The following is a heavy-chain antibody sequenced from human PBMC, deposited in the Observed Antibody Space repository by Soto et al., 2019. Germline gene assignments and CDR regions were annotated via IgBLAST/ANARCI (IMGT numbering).Heavy chain of an antibody. Sequence: WETLTLTXTASGGSVRSVSVHWNWMPQPPGKGLEWIGYVYYSGSTNYNPSLKSRVTISIDTSKNQLSLKLSSVTAADTAVYYCARAEYSSLSVDWFDPWGQGTRVTVS. V-gene: IGHV4-61*01. J-gene: IGHJ5*02. CDR2: VYYSGST. CDR3: ARAEYSSLSVDWFDP. CDR1: GGSVRSVSVH. D-gene: IGHD4-4*01.